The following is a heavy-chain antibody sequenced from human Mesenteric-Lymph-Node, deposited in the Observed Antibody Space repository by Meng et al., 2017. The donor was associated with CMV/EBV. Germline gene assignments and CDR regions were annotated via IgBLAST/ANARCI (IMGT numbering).Heavy chain of an antibody. D-gene: IGHD3-9*01. CDR1: GGSFSGYY. J-gene: IGHJ4*02. V-gene: IGHV4-34*01. CDR2: INHSGST. CDR3: ARGSSYDILTGYFDY. Sequence: QVQFPQGSAGLLKPSETLSVTCAVYGGSFSGYYWNWIRQSPEKGLEWIGEINHSGSTTYNPSFTSRIIISVDTSTNQISLNMSSVTAADTAVYYCARGSSYDILTGYFDYWGQGALVTVSS.